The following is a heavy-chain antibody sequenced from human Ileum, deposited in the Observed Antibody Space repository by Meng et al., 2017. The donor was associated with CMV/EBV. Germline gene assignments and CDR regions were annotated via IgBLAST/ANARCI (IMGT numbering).Heavy chain of an antibody. V-gene: IGHV3-43*01. CDR1: FDDYT. Sequence: FDDYTMHWVSKRPGKGLEWLSFISWDGSTTTYADSVQGRFTISRDNNRNSLFLQMSSLTTEDTALYYCVKDMGRGGAQQMIFSFFDHWGRGSLVTVSS. CDR2: ISWDGSTT. D-gene: IGHD3-9*01. J-gene: IGHJ4*01. CDR3: VKDMGRGGAQQMIFSFFDH.